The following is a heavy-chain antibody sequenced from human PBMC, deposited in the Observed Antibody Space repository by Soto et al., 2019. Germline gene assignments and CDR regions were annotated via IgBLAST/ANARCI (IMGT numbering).Heavy chain of an antibody. D-gene: IGHD1-26*01. CDR1: VYTFTRNA. CDR2: IDAGNGNT. J-gene: IGHJ4*02. CDR3: ARDGRYSGSYGGYYFDY. V-gene: IGHV1-3*01. Sequence: ASGKVSCKASVYTFTRNAIHWVRQAPGQRLEWIGKIDAGNGNTNYAQKIQGRVTMTTDTSTSTAYMELRSLRSDDTAVYYCARDGRYSGSYGGYYFDYWGQGTLVTVSS.